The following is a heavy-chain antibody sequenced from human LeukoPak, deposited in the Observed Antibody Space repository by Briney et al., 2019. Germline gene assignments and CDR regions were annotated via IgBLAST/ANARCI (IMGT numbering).Heavy chain of an antibody. CDR2: ISTSSSYI. CDR1: GFTFSNYN. D-gene: IGHD1-26*01. V-gene: IGHV3-21*01. CDR3: ARCWGGGIYLFDAFDI. J-gene: IGHJ3*02. Sequence: GGSVRLSCAASGFTFSNYNMNWVRQAPGKGLEWVSSISTSSSYIYYADSVKGRFTISRDNAKKSLYLQMNSLRAEDTAVYYCARCWGGGIYLFDAFDIWSQGTMVTVSS.